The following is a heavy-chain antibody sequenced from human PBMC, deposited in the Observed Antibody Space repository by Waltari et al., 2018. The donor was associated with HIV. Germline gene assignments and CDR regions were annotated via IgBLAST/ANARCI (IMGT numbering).Heavy chain of an antibody. Sequence: EVQLLESGGGLVQPGGSLRLACAASRSTFSRNAMSWVRQAPGKGLEWVSAISGSGGSTYYAYSLQGRFTISGDNAKNTLYLQMNSLRAEDTAGYYCADVDYGDSRDYWGQGTLVTVSS. V-gene: IGHV3-23*01. CDR3: ADVDYGDSRDY. CDR1: RSTFSRNA. D-gene: IGHD4-17*01. CDR2: ISGSGGST. J-gene: IGHJ4*02.